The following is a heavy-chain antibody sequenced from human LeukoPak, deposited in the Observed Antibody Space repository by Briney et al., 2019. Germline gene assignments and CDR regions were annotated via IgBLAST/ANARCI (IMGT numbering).Heavy chain of an antibody. Sequence: GGSLRLSCAASGFTFSSYAMSWVRQAPGKGLEWVSATSGSGGSTYYADSVKGRFTISRDNSKNTLYLQMNSLRAEDTAVYYCAKDRYRLTTVDYWGQGTLVTVSS. D-gene: IGHD4-11*01. V-gene: IGHV3-23*01. CDR1: GFTFSSYA. J-gene: IGHJ4*02. CDR2: TSGSGGST. CDR3: AKDRYRLTTVDY.